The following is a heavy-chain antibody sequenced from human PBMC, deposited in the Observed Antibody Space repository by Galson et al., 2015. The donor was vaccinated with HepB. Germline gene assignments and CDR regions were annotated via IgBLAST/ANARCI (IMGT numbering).Heavy chain of an antibody. Sequence: SVKVSCKASGGTFSSYAISWVRQAPGQGLEWMGRIIPILGIANYAQKFQGRVTITADKSTSTAYMELSSLRSEDTAVYYCARYFWRDGYDNAFDIWGQGTMVTVSS. CDR3: ARYFWRDGYDNAFDI. J-gene: IGHJ3*02. CDR2: IIPILGIA. V-gene: IGHV1-69*04. D-gene: IGHD5-24*01. CDR1: GGTFSSYA.